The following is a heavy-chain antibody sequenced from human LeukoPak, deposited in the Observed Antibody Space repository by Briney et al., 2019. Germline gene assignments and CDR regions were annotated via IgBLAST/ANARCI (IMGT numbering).Heavy chain of an antibody. D-gene: IGHD3-22*01. CDR3: ARTGYYDSSGYSGFDY. J-gene: IGHJ4*02. V-gene: IGHV4-59*01. Sequence: SETLSLTCTVSGGSISSYYWSWIRQPPGKGPEWIGYIYYSGSTNYNPSLKSRVTISVDTSKNQFSLKLSSVTAADTAVYYCARTGYYDSSGYSGFDYWGQGTLVTVSS. CDR1: GGSISSYY. CDR2: IYYSGST.